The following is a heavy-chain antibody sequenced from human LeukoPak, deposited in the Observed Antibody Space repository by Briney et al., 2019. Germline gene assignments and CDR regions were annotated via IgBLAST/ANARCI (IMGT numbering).Heavy chain of an antibody. CDR3: ARPYGSGSYHHYYYMDV. D-gene: IGHD3-10*01. CDR1: GFTFSSYE. Sequence: PGGSLRLSCAASGFTFSSYEMNWVRQAPGKGLEWVSYISSSGSTIYYADSVKGRFTISRDNAKNSLYLQMNSLRAEDTAVYYCARPYGSGSYHHYYYMDVWGKGTTVTISS. J-gene: IGHJ6*03. CDR2: ISSSGSTI. V-gene: IGHV3-48*03.